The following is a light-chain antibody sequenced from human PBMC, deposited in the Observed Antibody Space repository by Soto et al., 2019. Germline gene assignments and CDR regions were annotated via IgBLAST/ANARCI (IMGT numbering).Light chain of an antibody. Sequence: EIVMTQSPATLSVSPGERATLSCRASQSVSSNLAWYQQKPGQAPRLLIYGASTRATGIPARFSGSGSGTEFTLTISSLQSEDLAVYYCQQYNNWPRGLTFGGRTKVEIK. CDR2: GAS. J-gene: IGKJ4*01. CDR3: QQYNNWPRGLT. V-gene: IGKV3-15*01. CDR1: QSVSSN.